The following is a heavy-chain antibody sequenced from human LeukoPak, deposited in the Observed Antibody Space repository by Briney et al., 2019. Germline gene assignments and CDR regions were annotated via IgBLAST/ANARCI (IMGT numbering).Heavy chain of an antibody. CDR3: ARVGSSGWYFDY. J-gene: IGHJ4*02. CDR1: GGSISSYY. Sequence: SKTLSLTCTVSGGSISSYYWPWIRQPPGKGLEWIGYIYYIGSTNYNPSLKSRVTISLDTSKNQFSLKVSSVTAADTAVYYCARVGSSGWYFDYWGQGTLVTVSS. V-gene: IGHV4-59*01. D-gene: IGHD6-19*01. CDR2: IYYIGST.